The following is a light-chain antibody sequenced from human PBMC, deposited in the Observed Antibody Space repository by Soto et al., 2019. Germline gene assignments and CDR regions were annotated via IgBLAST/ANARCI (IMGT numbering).Light chain of an antibody. CDR3: SLFTSGSTLV. Sequence: QSVLTQPPSVSGSPGQSVTISCTGTSNDVGTYNRVSWYQQPPGTAPKLIIYEVSNGPSGVPDRFAVSKSGSTASLTISGLQAEDESDYYCSLFTSGSTLVFGGGTKLTVL. J-gene: IGLJ2*01. V-gene: IGLV2-18*01. CDR2: EVS. CDR1: SNDVGTYNR.